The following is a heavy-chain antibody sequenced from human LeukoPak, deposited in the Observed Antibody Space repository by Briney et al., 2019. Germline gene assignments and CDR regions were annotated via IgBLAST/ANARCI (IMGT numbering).Heavy chain of an antibody. CDR3: ARGMGYSYGHPQGAFDI. Sequence: GASVKVSCKASGYSFTSYGFNWVRQAPGQGLEWKGWMSAYNGKTNYAHSLQGRVTVTADTSTSTAYMELRSLRSEDTAVYYCARGMGYSYGHPQGAFDIWGQGTMVTVSS. J-gene: IGHJ3*02. D-gene: IGHD5-18*01. CDR1: GYSFTSYG. V-gene: IGHV1-18*01. CDR2: MSAYNGKT.